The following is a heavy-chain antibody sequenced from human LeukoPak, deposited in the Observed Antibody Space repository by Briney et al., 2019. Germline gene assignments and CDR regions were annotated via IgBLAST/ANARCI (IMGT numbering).Heavy chain of an antibody. D-gene: IGHD6-19*01. CDR3: ARIYRSGWYRGGDY. J-gene: IGHJ4*02. CDR2: ISSSGSTI. V-gene: IGHV3-48*03. CDR1: GFTFSSCW. Sequence: QTGGSLRLSCAASGFTFSSCWMNWVRQAPGKGLEWVSYISSSGSTIYYADSVKGRFTISRDNAKNSLYLQMNSLRAEDTAVYYCARIYRSGWYRGGDYWGQGTLVTVSS.